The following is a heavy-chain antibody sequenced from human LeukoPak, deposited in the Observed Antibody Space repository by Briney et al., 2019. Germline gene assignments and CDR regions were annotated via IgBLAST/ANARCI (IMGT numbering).Heavy chain of an antibody. D-gene: IGHD6-6*01. CDR1: GFTFGSYG. CDR3: AREGSIAARTDY. Sequence: GGSLRLSYAASGFTFGSYGMHWVRQAPGKRLEWVAVISYDGNREYYPDSVKGRFTISRDNSKNTLYLQMKGLKTEDTGVYYCAREGSIAARTDYWGQGALVIVSS. J-gene: IGHJ4*02. V-gene: IGHV3-30*03. CDR2: ISYDGNRE.